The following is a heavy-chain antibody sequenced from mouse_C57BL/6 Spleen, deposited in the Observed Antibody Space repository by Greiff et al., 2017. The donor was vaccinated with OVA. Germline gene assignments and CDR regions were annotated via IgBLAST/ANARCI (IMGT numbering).Heavy chain of an antibody. CDR1: GYTFTDYE. J-gene: IGHJ4*01. CDR2: IDPETGGT. V-gene: IGHV1-15*01. CDR3: TGGSNPMDY. D-gene: IGHD1-1*01. Sequence: QVQLKQSGAELVRPGASVTLSCKASGYTFTDYEMHWVKQTPVHGLEWIGAIDPETGGTAYNQKFKGKAILTADKSSSTAYRELRSLTSEDSAVYYCTGGSNPMDYWGQGTSVTVSS.